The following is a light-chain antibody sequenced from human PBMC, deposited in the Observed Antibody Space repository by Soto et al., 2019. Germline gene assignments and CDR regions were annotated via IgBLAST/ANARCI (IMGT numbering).Light chain of an antibody. CDR2: KAS. V-gene: IGKV1-5*03. J-gene: IGKJ4*01. CDR3: LQYIHYPLT. CDR1: QTIDRW. Sequence: DIQMTQSPSTLSASVEDRVTLTWRASQTIDRWLAWYQQRPGRAPKLLIHKASTLEGGVPSRFSGSASGTEFTLTISSLQPDDFATYYCLQYIHYPLTFGGGTKVELK.